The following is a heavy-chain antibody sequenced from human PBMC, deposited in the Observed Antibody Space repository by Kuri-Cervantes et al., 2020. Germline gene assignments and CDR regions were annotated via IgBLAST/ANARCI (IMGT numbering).Heavy chain of an antibody. J-gene: IGHJ4*02. D-gene: IGHD1-1*01. CDR3: ARVRVSDDAVDY. CDR2: ISVSGGST. Sequence: GGSLRLSCAASGFTFSSYSMNWVRQAPGKGLEWVSAISVSGGSTYYADSVKGRFTISRDNSKNTLYLQMNSLRAEDTAVYYCARVRVSDDAVDYWGQGTPVTVSS. V-gene: IGHV3-23*01. CDR1: GFTFSSYS.